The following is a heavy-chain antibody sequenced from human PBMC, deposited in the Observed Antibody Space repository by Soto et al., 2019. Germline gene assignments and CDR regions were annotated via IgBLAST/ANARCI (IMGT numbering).Heavy chain of an antibody. CDR1: GFSVSTSH. V-gene: IGHV3-53*01. CDR2: IYSGGAT. J-gene: IGHJ5*02. Sequence: EVQLVDSGGGLIQPGGSLRLSCAAAGFSVSTSHMNWVRQTPGKGLEWVSVIYSGGATYYAASVKGRFTISRDKSKKTVYLQMNSLRAEDTAVYYCARVGPYDSGSYMLRYNWFDPWGQGTLVTVYS. D-gene: IGHD3-10*01. CDR3: ARVGPYDSGSYMLRYNWFDP.